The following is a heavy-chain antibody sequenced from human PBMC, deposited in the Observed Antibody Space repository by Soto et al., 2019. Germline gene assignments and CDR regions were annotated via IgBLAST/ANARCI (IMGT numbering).Heavy chain of an antibody. V-gene: IGHV3-9*01. Sequence: EVQLVESGGGLVEPGRSLRLSCVVSGFTYEDFAMHWVRQAPGKGLEWVSGISWNSASTGYADSVTGRLTISRDNAKNSLYLQMRNLTGDDTAMYYCVKAFRRDTNGLDVWGPGTSVTGSS. CDR2: ISWNSAST. CDR3: VKAFRRDTNGLDV. J-gene: IGHJ6*02. CDR1: GFTYEDFA.